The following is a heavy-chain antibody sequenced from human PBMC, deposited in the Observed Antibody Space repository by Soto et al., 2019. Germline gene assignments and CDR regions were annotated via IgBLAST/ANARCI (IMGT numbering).Heavy chain of an antibody. CDR1: GFIVSNKH. CDR2: LYTDDRT. D-gene: IGHD3-16*01. J-gene: IGHJ4*02. CDR3: VGAAPRD. Sequence: EVQLVETGGGLMQPGGSLRLSCAASGFIVSNKHMGWVRQAPGKGLESVSILYTDDRTYYADSVKGRFTISRDNSKNTVSLQMNGLRDEDTAMYYCVGAAPRDWGQGTPVTVSS. V-gene: IGHV3-53*05.